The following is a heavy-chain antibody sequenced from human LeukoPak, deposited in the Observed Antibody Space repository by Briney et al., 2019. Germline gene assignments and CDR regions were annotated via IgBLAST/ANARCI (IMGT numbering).Heavy chain of an antibody. CDR2: ISYSGRS. V-gene: IGHV4-59*01. D-gene: IGHD1-1*01. CDR1: GGSMTNYY. CDR3: VRVGRSLHWNPDF. J-gene: IGHJ4*02. Sequence: SETLSLTCTVSGGSMTNYYWGYIRQPPGKGLEWIAYISYSGRSNYNPSLRSRVTMSVDMSKNQFSLKLTSVTAADTAVYYCVRVGRSLHWNPDFWGLGTLVTVSS.